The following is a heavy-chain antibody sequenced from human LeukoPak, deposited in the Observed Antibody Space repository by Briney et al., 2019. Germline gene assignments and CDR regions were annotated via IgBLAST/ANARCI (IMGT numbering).Heavy chain of an antibody. CDR1: GYTFTSYD. V-gene: IGHV1-8*01. CDR3: ARGLPRITIFGVAFDY. D-gene: IGHD3-3*01. CDR2: MNPNSGNT. Sequence: ASVKVSCKASGYTFTSYDINWVRRATGQGLEWMGWMNPNSGNTGYAQKFQGRVTMTRNTSISTAYMELSSLRSEDTAVYYCARGLPRITIFGVAFDYWGQGTLVTVSS. J-gene: IGHJ4*02.